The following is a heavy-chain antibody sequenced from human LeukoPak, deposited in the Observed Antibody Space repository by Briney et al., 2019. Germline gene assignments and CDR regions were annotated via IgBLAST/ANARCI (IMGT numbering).Heavy chain of an antibody. D-gene: IGHD3-22*01. CDR1: GVSISSYY. CDR2: ISYSGST. J-gene: IGHJ4*02. V-gene: IGHV4-59*01. CDR3: GRERPSGYSYYFDY. Sequence: SETLSLTCTVAGVSISSYYWIWIRQPPGKGLEWIGYISYSGSTNYDPSLKGRVTISVDTSKNQFSLKLSSVTAADTAVYYCGRERPSGYSYYFDYWGQGTLVTVSS.